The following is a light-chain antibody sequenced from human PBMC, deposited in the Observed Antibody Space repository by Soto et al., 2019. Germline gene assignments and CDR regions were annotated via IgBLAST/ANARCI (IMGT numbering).Light chain of an antibody. V-gene: IGKV1-27*01. CDR2: GAS. CDR1: QGISNH. CDR3: QKYDNVPFT. J-gene: IGKJ3*01. Sequence: DIQMTQSPSSLSASVGDRVTITCRASQGISNHLAWFQQKPGKVPMLLIYGASTLQSVVPSRFSGSRSGTDFTLTISSLQPEDVATYYCQKYDNVPFTFGPGTKVDVK.